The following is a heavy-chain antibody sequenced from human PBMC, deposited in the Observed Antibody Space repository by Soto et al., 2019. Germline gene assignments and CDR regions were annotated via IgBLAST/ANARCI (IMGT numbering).Heavy chain of an antibody. V-gene: IGHV1-3*01. CDR2: IHAGNGNT. D-gene: IGHD3-9*01. Sequence: QVQLVQSGAEVKKPGASVKVSCKTFGFTFTNYVLFWVRQAPGQRLEWVGWIHAGNGNTESSEKCHGRVTLTTDTAASTAYMELSSLRSEDTALYYCARDVFYHHRTGSPSHFFDFWGQGSLVTVSS. CDR3: ARDVFYHHRTGSPSHFFDF. J-gene: IGHJ4*02. CDR1: GFTFTNYV.